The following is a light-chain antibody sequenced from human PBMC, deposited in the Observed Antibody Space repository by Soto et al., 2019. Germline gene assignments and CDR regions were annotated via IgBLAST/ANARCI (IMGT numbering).Light chain of an antibody. Sequence: QLVLTQPPSASGTPGQRVSISCSGSNSNIGSNAVNWYQQVPGRAPKLLVYDNNQRPSGVPDRLSGSKSGTSASLAISGLQSEDEADYYCAAWDDRLKAVVFGGGTQLTVL. CDR2: DNN. V-gene: IGLV1-44*01. CDR1: NSNIGSNA. J-gene: IGLJ3*02. CDR3: AAWDDRLKAVV.